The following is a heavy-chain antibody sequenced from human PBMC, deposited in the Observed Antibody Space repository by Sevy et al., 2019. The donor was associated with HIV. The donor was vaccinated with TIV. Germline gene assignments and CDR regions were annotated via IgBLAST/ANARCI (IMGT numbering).Heavy chain of an antibody. CDR1: GFTFSDYG. D-gene: IGHD1-7*01. CDR2: IWSDGSNK. CDR3: AREERSGTTTSFDY. J-gene: IGHJ4*02. Sequence: GGSLRLSCAASGFTFSDYGMHWVRQAPGKGLEWVAVIWSDGSNKYYGDSVKGRFTISRDSSKNTLFRQMNSLRVDDTAVYYCAREERSGTTTSFDYWGQGALVTVSS. V-gene: IGHV3-33*01.